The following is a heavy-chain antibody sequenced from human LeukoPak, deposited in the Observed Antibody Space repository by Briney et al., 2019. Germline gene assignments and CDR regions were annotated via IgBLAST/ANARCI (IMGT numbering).Heavy chain of an antibody. CDR3: ARGVYSGSYSDY. D-gene: IGHD1-26*01. CDR1: GGSFSGYY. V-gene: IGHV4-34*01. Sequence: SETLSLTCAVYGGSFSGYYWSWIRHPPGKGLEWIGEINHSGSTNYNPSLKSRVTISVDTSKNQFSLKLSSVTAADTAVYYCARGVYSGSYSDYWGQGTLVTVSS. J-gene: IGHJ4*02. CDR2: INHSGST.